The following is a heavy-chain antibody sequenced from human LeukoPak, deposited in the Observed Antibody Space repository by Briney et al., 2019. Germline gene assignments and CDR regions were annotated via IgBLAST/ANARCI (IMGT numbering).Heavy chain of an antibody. V-gene: IGHV4-4*07. Sequence: SETLSLTCTVSGGSISSYYWSWIRQPAGKGLEWIGRIYTSGSTNCNPSLKSRVTMSVDTSKNQFSLKLSSVTAADTAVYYCARDAVGATSGRAFDIWGQGTMVTVSS. J-gene: IGHJ3*02. CDR3: ARDAVGATSGRAFDI. D-gene: IGHD1-26*01. CDR2: IYTSGST. CDR1: GGSISSYY.